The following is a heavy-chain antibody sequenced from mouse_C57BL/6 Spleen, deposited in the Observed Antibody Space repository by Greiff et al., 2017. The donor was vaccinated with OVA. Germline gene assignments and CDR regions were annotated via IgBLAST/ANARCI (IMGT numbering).Heavy chain of an antibody. V-gene: IGHV1-55*01. CDR3: ARKVYYYGSSYTYWYFDV. D-gene: IGHD1-1*01. CDR1: GYTFTSYW. CDR2: IYPGSGST. Sequence: VQLQQPGAELVKPGASVKMSCKASGYTFTSYWITWVKQRPGQGLEWIGDIYPGSGSTNYNEKFKSKATLTVDTSSSTAYMQLSSLTSEDSAVYYCARKVYYYGSSYTYWYFDVWGTGTTVTVSS. J-gene: IGHJ1*03.